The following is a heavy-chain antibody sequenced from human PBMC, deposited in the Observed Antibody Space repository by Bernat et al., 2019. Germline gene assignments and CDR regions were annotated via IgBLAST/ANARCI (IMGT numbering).Heavy chain of an antibody. CDR1: GFTFSSYS. CDR2: INGSSGDT. J-gene: IGHJ4*02. Sequence: EVQLVESGGGLVKPGGSLRLSCAASGFTFSSYSLNWVRQAPGKGLEWVSSINGSSGDTYYADSVRGRFTISRDNARNSLYLQMNSLRAEDTAVYYCAKGRSSSADYWGQGTLVTVSS. V-gene: IGHV3-21*01. D-gene: IGHD6-6*01. CDR3: AKGRSSSADY.